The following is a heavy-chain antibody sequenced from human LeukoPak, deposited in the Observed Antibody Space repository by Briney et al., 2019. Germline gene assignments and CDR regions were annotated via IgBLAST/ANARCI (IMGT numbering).Heavy chain of an antibody. V-gene: IGHV1-18*01. CDR1: GYTFTSYG. CDR3: ARDGGGDYGDYGTHSLMNYYYYYYMDV. D-gene: IGHD4-17*01. Sequence: ASVKVSCKASGYTFTSYGISWVRQAPGQGLEWMGWISAYNGNTNYAQKLQGRVTMTRDMSTSTDYMELSSLRSDDTAVYYCARDGGGDYGDYGTHSLMNYYYYYYMDVWGKGTTVTISS. CDR2: ISAYNGNT. J-gene: IGHJ6*03.